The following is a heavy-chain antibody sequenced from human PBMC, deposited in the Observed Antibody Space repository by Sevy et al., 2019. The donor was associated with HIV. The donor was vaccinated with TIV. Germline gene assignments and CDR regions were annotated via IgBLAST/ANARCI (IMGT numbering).Heavy chain of an antibody. D-gene: IGHD2-15*01. CDR2: INPNSGGT. J-gene: IGHJ3*02. CDR3: ASLSAVGGYCSGGSCYSEVDI. V-gene: IGHV1-2*02. Sequence: ASVKVSCKASGYTFTGYYMHWVRQAPGQGLEWMGWINPNSGGTNYAQKFQGRVTMTRDTSISTAYMELSRLRSDDTPVYYCASLSAVGGYCSGGSCYSEVDIWGQGTMVTVSS. CDR1: GYTFTGYY.